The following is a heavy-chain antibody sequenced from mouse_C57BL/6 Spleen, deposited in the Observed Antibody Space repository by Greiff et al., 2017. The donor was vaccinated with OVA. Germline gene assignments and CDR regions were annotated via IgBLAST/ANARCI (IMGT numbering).Heavy chain of an antibody. Sequence: EVQRVESEGGLVQPGSSMKLSCTASGFTFSDYYMAWVRQVPEKGLEWVANINYDGSSTYYLDPLKSRFIISRDNAKNILYLQMSSLKSEDTATYYCARDRRYYYGSSHWYFDVWGTGTTVTVSS. CDR1: GFTFSDYY. CDR2: INYDGSST. D-gene: IGHD1-1*01. J-gene: IGHJ1*03. CDR3: ARDRRYYYGSSHWYFDV. V-gene: IGHV5-16*01.